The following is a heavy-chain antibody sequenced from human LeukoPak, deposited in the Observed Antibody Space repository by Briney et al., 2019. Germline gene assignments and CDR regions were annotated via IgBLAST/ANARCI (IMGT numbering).Heavy chain of an antibody. CDR3: AREHSGYDFPGRDYYYMDV. D-gene: IGHD5-12*01. J-gene: IGHJ6*03. CDR2: ISSTSRSYI. CDR1: GFTFSSYN. V-gene: IGHV3-21*01. Sequence: GGSLRLSCAASGFTFSSYNMNWVRQAPGRGLEWVSSISSTSRSYIYYADSVKGRFTISRDNAKNSLYLQMNSLRAEDTAVYYCAREHSGYDFPGRDYYYMDVWGKGTTVTVSS.